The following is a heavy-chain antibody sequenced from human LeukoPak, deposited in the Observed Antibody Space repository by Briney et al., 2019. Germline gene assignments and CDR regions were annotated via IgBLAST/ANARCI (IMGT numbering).Heavy chain of an antibody. Sequence: GESLKISCKGSGYSFTSYWIGWVRQMPGKGLEWMGRIDPSDSYTNYSPSFQGHVTISADKSISTAYLQWSSLKASDTAMYYCARYGSGSYYDYYYGMDVWGKGTTVTVSS. CDR2: IDPSDSYT. CDR3: ARYGSGSYYDYYYGMDV. D-gene: IGHD3-10*01. V-gene: IGHV5-10-1*01. J-gene: IGHJ6*04. CDR1: GYSFTSYW.